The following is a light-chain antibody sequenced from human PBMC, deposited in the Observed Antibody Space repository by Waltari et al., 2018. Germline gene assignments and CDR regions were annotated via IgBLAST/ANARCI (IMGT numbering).Light chain of an antibody. J-gene: IGKJ4*01. Sequence: DIVMTQSPDSLAVSLGERATINCKSSQSVLYSSNNKNYLGLYQQKPGQPPKLLIYWASTRESGVPDRFSGSGSGTDFTLTISSLQAEDVAVYYCQQYYSTPLTFGGGTKVEIK. CDR2: WAS. V-gene: IGKV4-1*01. CDR1: QSVLYSSNNKNY. CDR3: QQYYSTPLT.